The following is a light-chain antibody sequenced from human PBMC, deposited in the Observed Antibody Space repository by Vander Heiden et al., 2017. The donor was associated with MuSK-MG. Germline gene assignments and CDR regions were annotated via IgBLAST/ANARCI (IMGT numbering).Light chain of an antibody. CDR1: SRDIGALDH. CDR3: CSFTTSGTVV. Sequence: QSALTQPASVSGSPGQSITISCPGPSRDIGALDHVSWCQVYPGNVPKFLNYEVNKRPSGVATRFSGSKSGNGASMTIGGHQAEDEADYYCCSFTTSGTVVFGGGTKLTVL. V-gene: IGLV2-23*02. J-gene: IGLJ3*02. CDR2: EVN.